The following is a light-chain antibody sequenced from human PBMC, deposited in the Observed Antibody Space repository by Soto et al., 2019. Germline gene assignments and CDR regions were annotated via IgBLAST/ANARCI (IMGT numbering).Light chain of an antibody. CDR1: QSISSR. CDR3: QQYDSYSWT. CDR2: KAS. V-gene: IGKV1-5*03. Sequence: DIQMTQSPSTLSASVGVRVTITCRASQSISSRLAWYQQKPGKVPKLLIYKASSLESGVPSRFSGSGSGTEFTLTISSLQPDDFATYYCQQYDSYSWTFGQGTKVEI. J-gene: IGKJ1*01.